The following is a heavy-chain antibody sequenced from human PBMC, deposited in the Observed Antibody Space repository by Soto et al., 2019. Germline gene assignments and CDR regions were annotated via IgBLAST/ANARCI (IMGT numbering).Heavy chain of an antibody. CDR1: GGSISSYS. Sequence: PSETLSLTCTVSGGSISSYSWSWIRQPAGKGLEWIGRIYTSGSTNYNPSLKSRVTMSVDTSKNQFSLKLSSVTAADTAVYYCARDSSYYYYYGMDVWGQGTTVTVSS. V-gene: IGHV4-4*07. D-gene: IGHD2-2*01. CDR2: IYTSGST. CDR3: ARDSSYYYYYGMDV. J-gene: IGHJ6*02.